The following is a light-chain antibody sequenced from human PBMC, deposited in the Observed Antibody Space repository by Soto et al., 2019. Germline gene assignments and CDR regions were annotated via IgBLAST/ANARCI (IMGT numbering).Light chain of an antibody. V-gene: IGLV2-23*01. Sequence: QSALTQPASVSGSPGQSITISCTGTSSDVGCYNLVSWYQQHPGKAPKLMIYEGSKRPSGVSNRFSASKSGNTASLTISGLQAEDEDDYYCCSYAGSSTVVFGGGTKLTVL. CDR3: CSYAGSSTVV. J-gene: IGLJ2*01. CDR1: SSDVGCYNL. CDR2: EGS.